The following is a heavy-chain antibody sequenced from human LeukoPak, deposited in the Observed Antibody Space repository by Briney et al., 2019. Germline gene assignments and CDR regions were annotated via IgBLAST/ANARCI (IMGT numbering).Heavy chain of an antibody. Sequence: GGSLRLSCATSGFTFSSFTMNWVRQAPGKGLEWVSTISDGSRDTHYAGSVKGRFTISRDDSQNIVYLQMDSLRAADTALYYCTTRLRNHFDYWGQGTQVTVSS. D-gene: IGHD5-12*01. V-gene: IGHV3-23*01. CDR1: GFTFSSFT. CDR3: TTRLRNHFDY. CDR2: ISDGSRDT. J-gene: IGHJ4*02.